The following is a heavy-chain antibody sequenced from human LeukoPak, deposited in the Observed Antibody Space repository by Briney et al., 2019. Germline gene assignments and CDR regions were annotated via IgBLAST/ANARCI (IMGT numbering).Heavy chain of an antibody. Sequence: ASVKVSCKTSGYTFSSSGISWVRQAPGQGLEWMGWISAYNGNTDYEKKLQGRVTMTTDTFTSTAYMELRSLRSDDTAVYYCARYSGVVAPGYGMDVWGQGTTVTVSS. D-gene: IGHD3-3*01. V-gene: IGHV1-18*01. CDR3: ARYSGVVAPGYGMDV. CDR2: ISAYNGNT. CDR1: GYTFSSSG. J-gene: IGHJ6*02.